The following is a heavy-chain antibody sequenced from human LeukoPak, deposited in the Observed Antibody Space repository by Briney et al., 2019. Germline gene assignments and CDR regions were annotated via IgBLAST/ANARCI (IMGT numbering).Heavy chain of an antibody. V-gene: IGHV1-46*01. J-gene: IGHJ4*02. D-gene: IGHD6-13*01. CDR2: INPSGGST. Sequence: ASVKVSCKASGYTFTSYDINWVRQATGQGLEWMGIINPSGGSTSYAQKFQGRVTMTRDTSTSTVYMELSSLRSEDTAVYYCASIAAAGTGYYFDYWGQGTLVTVSS. CDR1: GYTFTSYD. CDR3: ASIAAAGTGYYFDY.